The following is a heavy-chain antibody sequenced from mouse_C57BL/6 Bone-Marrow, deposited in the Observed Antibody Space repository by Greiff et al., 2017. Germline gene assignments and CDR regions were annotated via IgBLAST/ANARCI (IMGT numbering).Heavy chain of an antibody. D-gene: IGHD4-1*01. J-gene: IGHJ3*01. CDR1: GFTFSDYY. V-gene: IGHV7-3*01. Sequence: DVMLVESGGGLVQPGGSLSLSCAASGFTFSDYYMSWVRQPPGKALEWLGFIRNKANGYTTEYSASVKGRFTISRDNSQRILYLHMNALRAEDSSTYYCARYDSNWDVGYWGQGTLATVSA. CDR2: IRNKANGYTT. CDR3: ARYDSNWDVGY.